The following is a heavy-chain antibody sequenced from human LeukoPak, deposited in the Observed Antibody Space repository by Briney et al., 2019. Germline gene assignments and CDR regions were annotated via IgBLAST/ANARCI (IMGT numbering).Heavy chain of an antibody. CDR3: ARDRFPMYDIILHLRDAFRI. J-gene: IGHJ3*02. CDR2: INPSGGST. CDR1: GYTFTSYY. D-gene: IGHD2-8*01. Sequence: ASVKVSCKATGYTFTSYYMHWVRQAPGQGLEWMGIINPSGGSTSYAQKFQGRVTMTRDTSTSTVYMELSSLRSEDTAVYYCARDRFPMYDIILHLRDAFRIWGQGTMVTVSS. V-gene: IGHV1-46*01.